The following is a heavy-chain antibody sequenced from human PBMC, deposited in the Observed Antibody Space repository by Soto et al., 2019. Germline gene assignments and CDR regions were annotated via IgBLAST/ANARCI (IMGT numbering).Heavy chain of an antibody. J-gene: IGHJ6*02. Sequence: GGSLRLSCAASGFTFRGYWMGWVRQAPGKRPEWVANIKADGNNKTYADSVKGRFTISRDNSKNTLYLRMNSLRAEDTAVYYCARGSSSWYGYYYYGMDVWGQGTTVTVSS. CDR3: ARGSSSWYGYYYYGMDV. V-gene: IGHV3-7*01. CDR2: IKADGNNK. D-gene: IGHD6-13*01. CDR1: GFTFRGYW.